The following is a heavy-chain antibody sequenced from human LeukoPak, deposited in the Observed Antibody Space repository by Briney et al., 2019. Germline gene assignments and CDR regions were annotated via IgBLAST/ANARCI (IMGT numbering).Heavy chain of an antibody. CDR2: ISSNGGST. CDR3: ARDRLCSGGSCYSTDY. J-gene: IGHJ4*02. V-gene: IGHV3-64*01. D-gene: IGHD2-15*01. CDR1: GFTFSSYA. Sequence: GGSLRLSCAASGFTFSSYAMHWVRQAPGKGLEYVSAISSNGGSTYYANSVKGRFTISRDNSKNTLYLQMGSLRAEDMAVYYCARDRLCSGGSCYSTDYWGQGTLVTVSS.